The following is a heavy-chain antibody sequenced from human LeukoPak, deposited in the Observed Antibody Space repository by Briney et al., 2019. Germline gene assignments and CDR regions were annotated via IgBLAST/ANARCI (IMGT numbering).Heavy chain of an antibody. J-gene: IGHJ4*02. V-gene: IGHV3-53*01. Sequence: GGSLRLSCAASGFTVSSNYMSWVRQAPGKGLEWVSVIYSGGSTYYADSVKGRFTISRDNAKNSLYLQMNSLRAEDTAVYYCARDKSSGWSGVGDYWGQGTLVTVSS. CDR1: GFTVSSNY. CDR2: IYSGGST. D-gene: IGHD6-19*01. CDR3: ARDKSSGWSGVGDY.